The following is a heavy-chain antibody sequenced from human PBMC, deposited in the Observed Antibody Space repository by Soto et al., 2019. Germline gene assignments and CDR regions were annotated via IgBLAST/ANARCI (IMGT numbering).Heavy chain of an antibody. D-gene: IGHD4-17*01. CDR3: AKDDYGDYVHPGMGV. Sequence: GGSLRLSCAASGFTFSSYAMHWVRQAPGKGLEWVSAISGSGGSTYYADSVKGRFTISRDNSKNTLYLQMNSLRAEDTAVYYSAKDDYGDYVHPGMGVWGQGTTVTVSS. CDR2: ISGSGGST. CDR1: GFTFSSYA. J-gene: IGHJ6*02. V-gene: IGHV3-23*01.